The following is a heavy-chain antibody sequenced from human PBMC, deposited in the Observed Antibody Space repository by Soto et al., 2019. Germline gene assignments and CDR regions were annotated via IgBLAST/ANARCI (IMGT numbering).Heavy chain of an antibody. D-gene: IGHD2-2*01. V-gene: IGHV1-3*01. CDR1: GYTFTSYA. J-gene: IGHJ6*02. CDR3: ARELIVVVPAAPGWLQYYYYGMDV. CDR2: INAGNGNT. Sequence: ASVKVSCKASGYTFTSYAMHWVRQAPGQRLEWMGWINAGNGNTKYSQKFQGRVTITRDTSASTAYMELSSLRSEDTAVYYCARELIVVVPAAPGWLQYYYYGMDVWGPGTTVTVSS.